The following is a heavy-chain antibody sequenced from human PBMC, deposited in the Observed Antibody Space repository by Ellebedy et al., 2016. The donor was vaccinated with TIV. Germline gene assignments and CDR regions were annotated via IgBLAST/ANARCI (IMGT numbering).Heavy chain of an antibody. CDR3: ARGAASSSWYIGY. J-gene: IGHJ4*02. CDR2: IKQDGSEK. V-gene: IGHV3-7*01. D-gene: IGHD6-13*01. Sequence: GESLKSSXAASGFTFSDYYMSWIRQAPGKGLEWVANIKQDGSEKYYVDSVKGRFTISRDNAKNSLYLQMNSLRAEDTAVYYCARGAASSSWYIGYWGQGTLVTVSS. CDR1: GFTFSDYY.